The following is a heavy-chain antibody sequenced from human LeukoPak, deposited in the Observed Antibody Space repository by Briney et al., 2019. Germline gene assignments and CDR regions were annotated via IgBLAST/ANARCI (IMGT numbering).Heavy chain of an antibody. CDR3: ARVIAARAGSYYYYYYMDV. Sequence: VASVKVSCKASGYTFTSYGISWVRQALGQGLEWMGWISAYNGNTNYAQKLQGRVTMTTDTSTSTAYMELRSLRSDDTAVYYCARVIAARAGSYYYYYYMDVWGKGTTVTVSS. J-gene: IGHJ6*03. D-gene: IGHD6-6*01. V-gene: IGHV1-18*01. CDR1: GYTFTSYG. CDR2: ISAYNGNT.